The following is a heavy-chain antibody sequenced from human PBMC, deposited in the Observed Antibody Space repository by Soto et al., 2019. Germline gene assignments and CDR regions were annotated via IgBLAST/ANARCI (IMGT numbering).Heavy chain of an antibody. CDR2: ISSSGDSI. CDR1: GFTFSSHS. V-gene: IGHV3-48*01. CDR3: TRDLNSRY. D-gene: IGHD5-18*01. J-gene: IGHJ4*02. Sequence: EVQLVESGGGLVQPGGSLRLSCAASGFTFSSHSMNWVRQAPGRGLEWISYISSSGDSIYYEDSVKGRFTISRDEARSSLDLQMISLGAEDTAGYYCTRDLNSRYWGQGTLVTVSS.